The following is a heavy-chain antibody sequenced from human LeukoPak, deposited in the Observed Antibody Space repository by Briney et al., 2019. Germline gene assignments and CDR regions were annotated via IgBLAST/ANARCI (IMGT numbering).Heavy chain of an antibody. D-gene: IGHD3-10*01. J-gene: IGHJ5*02. CDR3: ARDLGLRYGSGAYRFDP. Sequence: GGSLRLSCAAYGFSFSTYGMHWVRQAPGKRLESVAVIWYDGSHQYYADSVKGRFTISRDMSNNTLYLQMNNLRVDDTALYYCARDLGLRYGSGAYRFDPWGQGTRSSSPQ. CDR2: IWYDGSHQ. V-gene: IGHV3-33*08. CDR1: GFSFSTYG.